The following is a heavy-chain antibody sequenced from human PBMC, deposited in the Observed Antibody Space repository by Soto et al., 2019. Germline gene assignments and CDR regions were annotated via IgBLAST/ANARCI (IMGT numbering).Heavy chain of an antibody. CDR2: IYYSGST. V-gene: IGHV4-31*03. D-gene: IGHD5-12*01. J-gene: IGHJ3*01. CDR3: ARESGYKKEAFDL. Sequence: QVQLQESGPGLVKPSQTLSLTCTVSGASINSGDYYWTWIRQYPGKGLEWIGYIYYSGSTYYNPSLKSRFNISVDTTNNQFTLKLNSVTAADTGVYYCARESGYKKEAFDLWGQGTMVTVSS. CDR1: GASINSGDYY.